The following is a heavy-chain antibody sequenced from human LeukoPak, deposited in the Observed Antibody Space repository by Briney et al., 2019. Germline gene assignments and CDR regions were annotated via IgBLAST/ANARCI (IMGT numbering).Heavy chain of an antibody. D-gene: IGHD6-6*01. CDR2: ISSSSSYI. CDR1: GFTFSSYS. Sequence: GGSLRLSWAASGFTFSSYSMNWVRQAPAKGLEWVSSISSSSSYIYYADSVKGRFTISRDNAKNSLYLQMNSLRAEDTAVYYCARTSTSSFDYWGQGTLVTVSS. V-gene: IGHV3-21*01. J-gene: IGHJ4*02. CDR3: ARTSTSSFDY.